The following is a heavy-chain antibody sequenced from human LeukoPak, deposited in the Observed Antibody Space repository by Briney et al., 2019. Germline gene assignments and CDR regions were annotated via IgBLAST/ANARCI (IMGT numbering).Heavy chain of an antibody. Sequence: QAGGSLTLSCAASGFTVSSYEMNCVRRAPGRGRGWVSYISRCGSTIYYADSVKGRFTISRDNAKNSLYLQMKSRRAEDTAVYYCAELGITMIGGVWGKGTTVTISS. V-gene: IGHV3-48*03. CDR2: ISRCGSTI. CDR3: AELGITMIGGV. D-gene: IGHD3-10*02. CDR1: GFTVSSYE. J-gene: IGHJ6*04.